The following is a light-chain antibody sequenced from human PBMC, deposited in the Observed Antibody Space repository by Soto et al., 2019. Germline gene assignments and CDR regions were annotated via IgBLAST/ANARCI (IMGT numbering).Light chain of an antibody. V-gene: IGLV2-8*01. Sequence: QSALTQPPSASGSPGQSVTISCTGTSSDVGGYDYVSWYQQHPGKAPKLMLNEVNKRPSGVPDRFSGSKSSNTASLTVSGLQAEDEADYYWRSYVSGNKVVFGTRTKVTVL. CDR3: RSYVSGNKVV. J-gene: IGLJ1*01. CDR2: EVN. CDR1: SSDVGGYDY.